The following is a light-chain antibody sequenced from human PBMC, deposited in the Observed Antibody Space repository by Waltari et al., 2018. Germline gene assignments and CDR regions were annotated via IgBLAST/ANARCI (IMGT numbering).Light chain of an antibody. Sequence: VLTQSPATLSLSPGDRATLSCRASQSVGKSLAWFQQKPGQAPRLLIYDASIRATGIPSRFRGSGSGTDFTLTISSLEPEDFAVYYCQQRTNWPPNTFGGGTKVEIK. CDR1: QSVGKS. J-gene: IGKJ4*01. V-gene: IGKV3-11*01. CDR3: QQRTNWPPNT. CDR2: DAS.